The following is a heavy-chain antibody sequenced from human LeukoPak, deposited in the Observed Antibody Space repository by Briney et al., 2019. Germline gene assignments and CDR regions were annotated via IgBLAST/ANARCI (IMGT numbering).Heavy chain of an antibody. Sequence: GGSLRLSCAASRFTFSSYAMNWVRQAPGKGLEYVSGISSNGGSTYNAASVKGRFTISRDNSKNTVYLQMSSLRAEDTALYYCVKRTGLYFDYWGQGTLVTVSS. D-gene: IGHD1-1*01. CDR1: RFTFSSYA. J-gene: IGHJ4*02. CDR3: VKRTGLYFDY. V-gene: IGHV3-64D*09. CDR2: ISSNGGST.